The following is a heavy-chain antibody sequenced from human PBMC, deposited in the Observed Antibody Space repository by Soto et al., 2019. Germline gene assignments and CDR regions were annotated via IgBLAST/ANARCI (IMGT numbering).Heavy chain of an antibody. J-gene: IGHJ5*02. D-gene: IGHD6-13*01. CDR2: INHSGST. CDR1: GGSFSGYY. CDR3: GSMCVSSWYLTVMEARFVP. Sequence: PSETLSLTCAVYGGSFSGYYWSWIRQPPGKGLEWIGEINHSGSTNYNPSLKSRVTISVDTSKNQFSLKLSSVTAADTAVYYCGSMCVSSWYLTVMEARFVPMGQGTLVTVSA. V-gene: IGHV4-34*01.